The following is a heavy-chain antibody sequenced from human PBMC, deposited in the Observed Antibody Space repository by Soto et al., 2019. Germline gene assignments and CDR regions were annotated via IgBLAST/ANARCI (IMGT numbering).Heavy chain of an antibody. CDR1: GGTFSSYA. Sequence: SVKVSCKASGGTFSSYAISWVRQAPGQGLEWMGGIIPIFGTANYAQKFQGRVTITADESTSTAYMELSSLRSEDTAVYYCARARGPSYGGSRLSGYFDLWGRGTLVTVSS. CDR2: IIPIFGTA. J-gene: IGHJ2*01. D-gene: IGHD4-17*01. V-gene: IGHV1-69*13. CDR3: ARARGPSYGGSRLSGYFDL.